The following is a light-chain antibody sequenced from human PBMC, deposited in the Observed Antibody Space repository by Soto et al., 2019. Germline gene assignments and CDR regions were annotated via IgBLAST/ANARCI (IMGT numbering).Light chain of an antibody. CDR2: AAS. V-gene: IGKV1-39*01. CDR3: QQTSSTPT. CDR1: QSISSY. Sequence: DIQLTQSPSSLSASVGDRVTITGRASQSISSYLNWYQQKPGKAPKLLIYAASSLQTGVSSRFSGSGSGTDFTLTISNLQPEDFATYYCQQTSSTPTFGGGTKVDIK. J-gene: IGKJ4*01.